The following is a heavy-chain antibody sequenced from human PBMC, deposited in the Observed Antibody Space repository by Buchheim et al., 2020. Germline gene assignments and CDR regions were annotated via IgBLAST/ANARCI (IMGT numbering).Heavy chain of an antibody. Sequence: EVQLVESGGGLVQPGGSLSLSCAASGFSFSSYSMNWVRQAPGKGLEWLSYIRGSGSLIYYADSVQGRFTVSRDNAKSSLSLQMNSLTAADTAVYYCARDWPYFDYWGQG. V-gene: IGHV3-48*01. J-gene: IGHJ4*02. CDR1: GFSFSSYS. CDR2: IRGSGSLI. CDR3: ARDWPYFDY.